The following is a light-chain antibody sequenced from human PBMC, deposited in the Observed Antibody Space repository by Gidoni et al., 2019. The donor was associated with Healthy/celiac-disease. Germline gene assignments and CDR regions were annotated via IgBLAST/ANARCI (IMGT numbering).Light chain of an antibody. V-gene: IGKV1-33*01. Sequence: EIQMTQSPSSLSASVGDRVTITCQASQDISNYLNWYQQKPGKAPKLLIYDASNLETGVPSRFSGSGSATDFTILISSLQHEDIVTYYCQQYDNLPPGITFXHXTKVDIK. J-gene: IGKJ3*01. CDR2: DAS. CDR3: QQYDNLPPGIT. CDR1: QDISNY.